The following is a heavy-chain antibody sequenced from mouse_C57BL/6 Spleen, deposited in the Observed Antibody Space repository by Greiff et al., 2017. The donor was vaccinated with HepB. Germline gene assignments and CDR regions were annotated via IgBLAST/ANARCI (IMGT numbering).Heavy chain of an antibody. CDR1: GFTFSDYY. CDR3: ARATVVADAMDY. Sequence: EVQLVESEGGLVQPGSSMKLSCTASGFTFSDYYMAWVRQVPEKGLEWVANINYDGSSTYYLDSLKSRFIISRDNAKNILYLQMSSLKSEDTATYYCARATVVADAMDYWGQGTSVTVSS. J-gene: IGHJ4*01. CDR2: INYDGSST. D-gene: IGHD1-1*01. V-gene: IGHV5-16*01.